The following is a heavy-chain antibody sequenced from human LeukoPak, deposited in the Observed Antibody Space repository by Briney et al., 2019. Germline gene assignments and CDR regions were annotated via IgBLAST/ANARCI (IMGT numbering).Heavy chain of an antibody. CDR1: GFTFDEYA. CDR3: ARDYN. Sequence: SLRLSCAASGFTFDEYAMHWVRQAPGKGLEWVSGISYSSGSIGYVDSVKGRFTISRDNAKNSLYLQMNSLRAEDTAVYYCARDYNLGQGTLVTVSS. V-gene: IGHV3-9*01. J-gene: IGHJ4*02. CDR2: ISYSSGSI.